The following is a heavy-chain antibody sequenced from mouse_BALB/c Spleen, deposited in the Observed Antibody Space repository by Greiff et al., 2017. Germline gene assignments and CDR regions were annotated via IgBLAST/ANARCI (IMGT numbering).Heavy chain of an antibody. Sequence: EVQLQQSGAELVRSGASVKLSCTASGFNIKDYYMHWVKQRPEQGLEWIGWIDPENGDTEYAPKFQGKATMTADTSSNTAYLQLSILTSEDTAVYYCNAFRGDWFAYWGQGTLVTVSA. CDR1: GFNIKDYY. CDR2: IDPENGDT. V-gene: IGHV14-4*02. J-gene: IGHJ3*01. CDR3: NAFRGDWFAY.